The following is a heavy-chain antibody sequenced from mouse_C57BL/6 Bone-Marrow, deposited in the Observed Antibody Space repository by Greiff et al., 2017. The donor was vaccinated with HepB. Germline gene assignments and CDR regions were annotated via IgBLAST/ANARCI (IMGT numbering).Heavy chain of an antibody. J-gene: IGHJ4*01. V-gene: IGHV1-52*01. CDR2: IDPSDSET. CDR1: GYTFTSYW. Sequence: VQLQQSGAELVRPGSSVKLSCKASGYTFTSYWMHWVKQRPIQGLEWIGNIDPSDSETHYNQKFKDKATLTVDKSSSTAYMQLSSLTSEDSAVYYCASSDYDVDYAMDYWGQGTSVTVSS. CDR3: ASSDYDVDYAMDY. D-gene: IGHD2-4*01.